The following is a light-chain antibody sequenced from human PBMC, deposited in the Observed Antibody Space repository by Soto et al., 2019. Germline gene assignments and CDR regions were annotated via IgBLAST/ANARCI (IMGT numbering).Light chain of an antibody. J-gene: IGKJ4*01. CDR1: QSISNY. CDR3: HQSYNTPLT. Sequence: IRMTQSPSSLSASVEDRVTITCRASQSISNYLNWYQQKPGKAPKLLIYAASSLQSGVPSRFSGSGSGTDFTLTISSLQPEDFATYYCHQSYNTPLTFGGGTKVEIK. CDR2: AAS. V-gene: IGKV1-39*01.